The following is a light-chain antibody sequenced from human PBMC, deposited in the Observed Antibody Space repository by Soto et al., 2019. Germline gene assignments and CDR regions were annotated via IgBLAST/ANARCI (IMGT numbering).Light chain of an antibody. J-gene: IGLJ1*01. CDR3: TSYTSSGTHV. V-gene: IGLV2-14*01. CDR1: TSDVGGYNY. Sequence: QSVLTRPASVSGSPGQSITISCTGTTSDVGGYNYVSWHQQHPGKAPKLMIYDVINRPSGVSNRFSGSKSDNTASLTISGLQAEDEADYYCTSYTSSGTHVFGSGTKLTVL. CDR2: DVI.